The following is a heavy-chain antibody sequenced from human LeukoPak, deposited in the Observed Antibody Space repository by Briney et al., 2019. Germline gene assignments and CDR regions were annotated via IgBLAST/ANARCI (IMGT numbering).Heavy chain of an antibody. CDR3: ARESLVAAAGDFDY. J-gene: IGHJ4*02. V-gene: IGHV1-69*01. CDR1: GGTFSSYA. CDR2: IIPIFGTA. D-gene: IGHD6-13*01. Sequence: ASVKVSCKASGGTFSSYAISWVRQAPGQGLEWMGGIIPIFGTANYAQKFQGRVTITADESTSTVYMELSSLRSEDTAVYYCARESLVAAAGDFDYWGQGTLVTVSS.